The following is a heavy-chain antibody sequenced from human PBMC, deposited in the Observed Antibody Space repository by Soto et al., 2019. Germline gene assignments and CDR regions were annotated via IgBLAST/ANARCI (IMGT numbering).Heavy chain of an antibody. V-gene: IGHV4-39*01. CDR2: LYYSGST. CDR1: GGSISSSTYH. D-gene: IGHD2-15*01. J-gene: IGHJ6*01. Sequence: QLQLQESGPGLVKPSETLSLTCTVSGGSISSSTYHWGWIRQPPGKGLEWIGSLYYSGSTYYNPSLKSRVTISVDTSKNQFSLKLSSVTAADTAVYYCASPGYCSGCSCYYYGMDVWGQGTTVTVSS. CDR3: ASPGYCSGCSCYYYGMDV.